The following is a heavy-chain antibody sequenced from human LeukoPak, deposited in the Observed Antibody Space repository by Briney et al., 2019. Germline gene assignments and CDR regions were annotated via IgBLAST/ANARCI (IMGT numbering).Heavy chain of an antibody. J-gene: IGHJ4*02. CDR3: AGYCSGGSCNAAGY. V-gene: IGHV3-11*01. Sequence: GGSLRLSCAASGFTFSDYYMSWIRQAPGKGLEWVSYISSGGSTIYYADSVKGRFATSRDNARNSLYLQMNSLRAEDTAVYYCAGYCSGGSCNAAGYWGQGTLVTVSS. CDR1: GFTFSDYY. D-gene: IGHD2-15*01. CDR2: ISSGGSTI.